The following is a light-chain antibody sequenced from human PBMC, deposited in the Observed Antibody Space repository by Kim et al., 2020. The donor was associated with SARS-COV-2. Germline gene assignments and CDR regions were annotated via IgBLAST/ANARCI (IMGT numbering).Light chain of an antibody. J-gene: IGLJ3*02. Sequence: QTATLTCTGINSEVGNQGVGWLQQRRSHPPKLLSYRNGNRPSGISERFSASRSGNTATLTITGLQPEDEAYYYCSAWDFTISAWVFGGGAQLTVL. V-gene: IGLV10-54*01. CDR1: NSEVGNQG. CDR3: SAWDFTISAWV. CDR2: RNG.